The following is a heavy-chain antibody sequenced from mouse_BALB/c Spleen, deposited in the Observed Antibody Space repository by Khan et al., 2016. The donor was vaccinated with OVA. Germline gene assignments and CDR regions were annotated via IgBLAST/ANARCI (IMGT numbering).Heavy chain of an antibody. CDR2: ISSGGDYT. V-gene: IGHV5-6*01. J-gene: IGHJ3*01. CDR1: GFTFSSYS. CDR3: ANQLRGSFAY. Sequence: EVELVESGGDLVKPGGSLKLSCAASGFTFSSYSMSWVRQTPDKRLEWVASISSGGDYTYYPDSVKGRFTISRDNAKNTLYLQMSDLKSEDTAMYYCANQLRGSFAYWGQGTLVTVSA.